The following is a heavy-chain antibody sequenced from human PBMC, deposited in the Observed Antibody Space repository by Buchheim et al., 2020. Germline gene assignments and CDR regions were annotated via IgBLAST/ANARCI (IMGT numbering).Heavy chain of an antibody. J-gene: IGHJ5*02. V-gene: IGHV4-59*01. Sequence: QVQLQESGPGLVKPSETLSLTCTVSGGSISSYYWSWIRQPPGKGLEWIGYIYYSGSTNYNPSLKSRVTISVDTSKNQFSLKLSSVTAADTAVYYCARDNWAAAGPNWFDPWGQGTL. CDR2: IYYSGST. D-gene: IGHD6-13*01. CDR3: ARDNWAAAGPNWFDP. CDR1: GGSISSYY.